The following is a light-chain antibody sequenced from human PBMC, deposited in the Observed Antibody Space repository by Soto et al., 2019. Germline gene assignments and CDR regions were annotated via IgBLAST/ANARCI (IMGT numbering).Light chain of an antibody. CDR3: QQYNKWPQT. CDR2: GAS. J-gene: IGKJ5*01. V-gene: IGKV3D-15*01. CDR1: QSVSSAY. Sequence: EILLSQSPCTLSSTPGDRATLSCRASQSVSSAYLAWYQQKPGQAPRLLMYGASTRATGIPGSFSGSGSGTEFTLTISSLQSEDFGVYYCQQYNKWPQTFGQGTRLDIK.